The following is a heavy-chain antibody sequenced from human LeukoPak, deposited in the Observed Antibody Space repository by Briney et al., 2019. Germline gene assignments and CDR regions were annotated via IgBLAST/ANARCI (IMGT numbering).Heavy chain of an antibody. Sequence: SQTLSLTCAVTGDSISSGGYSWSWIRQPPGMALEWIGNIYHSGGTHHNPSLKSRVTMSVDRSKNQFSLKLTSVTAADTAVYYCARGGVGATTGTYDSWGQGTPVTVSS. D-gene: IGHD1-26*01. CDR3: ARGGVGATTGTYDS. J-gene: IGHJ4*02. V-gene: IGHV4-30-2*01. CDR2: IYHSGGT. CDR1: GDSISSGGYS.